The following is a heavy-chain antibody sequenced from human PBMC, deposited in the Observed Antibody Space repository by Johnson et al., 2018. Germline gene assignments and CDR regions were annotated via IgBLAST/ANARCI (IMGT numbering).Heavy chain of an antibody. CDR3: AKDRSATGTTVYYYGMDV. V-gene: IGHV3-30*18. J-gene: IGHJ6*02. D-gene: IGHD4-17*01. Sequence: VQLVESGGGVVQPGRSLRLSCAASGFIFSNHGMHWVRQAPGKGLEWGTVISYAGSSKKYADSVKGRFTISRDNSKSTVYLQMNSLRPDDTAVYYRAKDRSATGTTVYYYGMDVWGQGTTVTVSS. CDR2: ISYAGSSK. CDR1: GFIFSNHG.